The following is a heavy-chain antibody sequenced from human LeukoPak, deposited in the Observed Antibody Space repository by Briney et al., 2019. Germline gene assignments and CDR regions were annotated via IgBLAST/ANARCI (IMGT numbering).Heavy chain of an antibody. D-gene: IGHD3-16*02. Sequence: SETLSLTCAVYGGSFSGYYWSWIRQPPGKGLEWIGEINHSGSTNYNPSLKSRVTISVDTSKNQFSLKLSSVTAADTAVYYCARAPFYYVWGSYRSVGYMDVWGKGTTVTIPS. CDR2: INHSGST. V-gene: IGHV4-34*01. CDR3: ARAPFYYVWGSYRSVGYMDV. J-gene: IGHJ6*03. CDR1: GGSFSGYY.